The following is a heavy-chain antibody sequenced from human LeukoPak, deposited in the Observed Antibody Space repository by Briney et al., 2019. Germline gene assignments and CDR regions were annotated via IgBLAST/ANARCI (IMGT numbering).Heavy chain of an antibody. J-gene: IGHJ4*02. CDR1: GGSINSYY. V-gene: IGHV4-59*08. CDR3: ARSYHYGSGSYSYYFDY. CDR2: IYFTEST. D-gene: IGHD3-10*01. Sequence: PSETLFLTCTVSGGSINSYYWSWIRQPPGKGLEWIGYIYFTESTEYNPSLKSRVTMSVDTSKKQFSLRLSSVTAADTAVYYCARSYHYGSGSYSYYFDYWGQGTPVTVSS.